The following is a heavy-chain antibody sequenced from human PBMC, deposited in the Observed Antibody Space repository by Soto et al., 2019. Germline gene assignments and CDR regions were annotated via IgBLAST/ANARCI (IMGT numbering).Heavy chain of an antibody. D-gene: IGHD3-16*01. CDR1: GFTFSSYA. CDR3: AKDRDALRVMWNFQH. J-gene: IGHJ1*01. Sequence: EVQLLESGGGLVQPGGSLRLSCAASGFTFSSYAMSWVRQAPGKGLEWVSAISGSGGSTYYADSVKGRFTISRDNSKNTRYLQMNSLRAEDTAVYYCAKDRDALRVMWNFQHWGQGTLVTVSS. V-gene: IGHV3-23*01. CDR2: ISGSGGST.